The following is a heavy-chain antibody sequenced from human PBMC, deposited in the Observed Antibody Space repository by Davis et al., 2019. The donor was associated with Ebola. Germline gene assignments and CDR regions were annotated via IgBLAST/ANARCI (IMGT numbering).Heavy chain of an antibody. CDR1: GGSFSGYY. CDR3: ARGSSSWLYYGMDV. CDR2: INHSGST. Sequence: SQTLSLTCAVYGGSFSGYYWSWIRQPPGKGLEWVGEINHSGSTNYNPSLKSRVTISVDKSKNQFSLKLSSVTAADTAVYYCARGSSSWLYYGMDVWGQGTTVTVSS. V-gene: IGHV4-34*01. J-gene: IGHJ6*02. D-gene: IGHD6-13*01.